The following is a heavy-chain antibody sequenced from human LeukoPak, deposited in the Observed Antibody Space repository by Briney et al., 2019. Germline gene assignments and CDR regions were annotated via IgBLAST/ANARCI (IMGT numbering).Heavy chain of an antibody. CDR3: ATMGLELLPYYSDY. CDR2: INQDGSEK. D-gene: IGHD1-7*01. CDR1: GFTFSRYW. V-gene: IGHV3-7*01. J-gene: IGHJ4*02. Sequence: GGSLRLSCAGSGFTFSRYWMSWVRQAPGKGLEWVANINQDGSEKYHVDSVRGRFTISGDNAKNSLYLQMNSLRAEDTAVYYCATMGLELLPYYSDYWGQGTLVTVSS.